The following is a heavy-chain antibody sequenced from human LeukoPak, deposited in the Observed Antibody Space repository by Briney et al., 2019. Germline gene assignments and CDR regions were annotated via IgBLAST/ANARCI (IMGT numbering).Heavy chain of an antibody. CDR1: GFTFSSYE. Sequence: GGSLRHSCAASGFTFSSYEMNWVRQAPGKGLEWVSYISSSGSTIYYADSVKGRFTISRDNAKNALYLQMNSLRAEDTGVYFCARGQTLTFWGQGTLVTASS. V-gene: IGHV3-48*03. J-gene: IGHJ4*02. CDR3: ARGQTLTF. CDR2: ISSSGSTI.